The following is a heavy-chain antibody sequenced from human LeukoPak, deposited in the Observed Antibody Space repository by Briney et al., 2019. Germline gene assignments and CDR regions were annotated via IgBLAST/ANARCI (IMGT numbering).Heavy chain of an antibody. V-gene: IGHV4-61*02. CDR1: GGSISSGSYY. J-gene: IGHJ6*03. CDR2: IYTSGST. CDR3: ARDNYYDPSYYMDV. Sequence: PSQTLSLTCTVSGGSISSGSYYWSWIRQPAGKGLEWIGRIYTSGSTNYNPSLKSRVTISVDTSKNQFSLKLSSVTAADTAVYYCARDNYYDPSYYMDVWGKGTTVTISS. D-gene: IGHD3-22*01.